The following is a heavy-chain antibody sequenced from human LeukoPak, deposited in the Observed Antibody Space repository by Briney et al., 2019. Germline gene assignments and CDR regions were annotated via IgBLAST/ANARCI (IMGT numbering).Heavy chain of an antibody. Sequence: VASVKVSCKASGYTFTGYYMHWVRQAPGQGLEWMGWINPNSGGTNYAQKFQGRVTMTRDTSISTAYMELSRLRSDDTAVYYCASFGWLPTNGGWFDPWGQGTLVTVSS. J-gene: IGHJ5*02. CDR2: INPNSGGT. V-gene: IGHV1-2*02. D-gene: IGHD5-12*01. CDR3: ASFGWLPTNGGWFDP. CDR1: GYTFTGYY.